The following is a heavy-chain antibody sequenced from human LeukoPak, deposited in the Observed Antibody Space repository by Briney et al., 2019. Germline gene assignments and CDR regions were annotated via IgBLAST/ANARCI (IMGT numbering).Heavy chain of an antibody. D-gene: IGHD2-15*01. CDR3: ARESMSGGYFDY. V-gene: IGHV1-69*01. J-gene: IGHJ4*02. Sequence: SVKVSCKASGGTFSSYAISWVRQAPGQGLEWMGGIIPIFGTADYAQKFQGRVTITADESTSTAYMELSSLRSEDTAVYYCARESMSGGYFDYWGQGTLVTVSS. CDR1: GGTFSSYA. CDR2: IIPIFGTA.